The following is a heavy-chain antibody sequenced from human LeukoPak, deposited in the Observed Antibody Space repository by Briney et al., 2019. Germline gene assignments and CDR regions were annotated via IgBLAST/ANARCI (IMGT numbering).Heavy chain of an antibody. Sequence: ASVKVSCKVSGYTLTELSMHWVRQAPGKGFEWMGRFDPEKGETIYAQKFQGRVTMTEDTSTDTAYMELSSLRSEDTAVYYCARTNVYYYDSSDYYPHFDYWGQGTLVTVSS. D-gene: IGHD3-22*01. CDR2: FDPEKGET. V-gene: IGHV1-24*01. CDR3: ARTNVYYYDSSDYYPHFDY. CDR1: GYTLTELS. J-gene: IGHJ4*02.